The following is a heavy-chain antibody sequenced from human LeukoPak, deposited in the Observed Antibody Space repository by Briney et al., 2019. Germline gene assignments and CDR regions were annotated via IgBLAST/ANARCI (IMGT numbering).Heavy chain of an antibody. J-gene: IGHJ3*02. CDR2: INTNTGNP. D-gene: IGHD3-10*01. CDR3: ARLWFGGNDDAFDI. V-gene: IGHV7-4-1*02. CDR1: GYTFTSYA. Sequence: ASVKVSCKASGYTFTSYAMNWVRQAPGQGLEWMGWINTNTGNPTYAQGFTGRFVFSLDTSVSTAYLQISSLKAEDTAVYYCARLWFGGNDDAFDIWGQGTMVTVSS.